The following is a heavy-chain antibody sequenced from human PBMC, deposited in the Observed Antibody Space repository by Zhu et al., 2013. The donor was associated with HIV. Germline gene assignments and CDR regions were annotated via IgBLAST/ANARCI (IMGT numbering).Heavy chain of an antibody. D-gene: IGHD6-6*01. Sequence: EVQLVESGGGLVQPGRSLRLSCAASGFTFDDYAMHWVRQAPGKGLEWVSGISWNSGRIGYADSVKGRVTISRDNAKNSLYLQMNSLRAEDTALYYCAKDRSSSYYYYYYGMDVWGQGTTVTVSS. CDR2: ISWNSGRI. CDR1: GFTFDDYA. J-gene: IGHJ6*02. V-gene: IGHV3-9*01. CDR3: AKDRSSSYYYYYYGMDV.